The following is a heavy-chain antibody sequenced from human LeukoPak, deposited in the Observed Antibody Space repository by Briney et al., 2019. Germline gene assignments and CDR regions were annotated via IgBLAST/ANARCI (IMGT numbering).Heavy chain of an antibody. Sequence: SVKVSCKASGGTFSSYAISWVRQAPGQGLEWMGGIIPIFGTANYAQKFQGRVTITTDESTSTAYMELSSLRSEDTAVYYCARSPRPHDSSGYYPNYYYYYYMDVWGKGTTVTVSS. CDR3: ARSPRPHDSSGYYPNYYYYYYMDV. CDR1: GGTFSSYA. V-gene: IGHV1-69*05. CDR2: IIPIFGTA. D-gene: IGHD3-22*01. J-gene: IGHJ6*03.